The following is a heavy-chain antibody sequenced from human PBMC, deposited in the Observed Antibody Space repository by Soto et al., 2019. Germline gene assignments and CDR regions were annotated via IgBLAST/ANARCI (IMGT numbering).Heavy chain of an antibody. J-gene: IGHJ4*02. CDR2: ISYDGSNK. CDR1: GFTISSYA. D-gene: IGHD3-22*01. V-gene: IGHV3-30-3*01. CDR3: ARVEGPYDRSGYYFY. Sequence: RLSCAASGFTISSYAMHWVRQAPGKGLEWVAVISYDGSNKHYADSVKGRFTISRDNSKNTLYLQMNSLRAEDTAVYYCARVEGPYDRSGYYFYWGQGTLVTVSS.